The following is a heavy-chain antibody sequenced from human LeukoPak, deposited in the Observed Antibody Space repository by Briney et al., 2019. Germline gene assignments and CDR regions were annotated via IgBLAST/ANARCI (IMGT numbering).Heavy chain of an antibody. CDR1: GYTSTSYD. CDR3: ARVGDWGLYFDY. D-gene: IGHD7-27*01. Sequence: GASVKVSCKASGYTSTSYDIDWVRQATGQGLEWMGWMNPNSGNTGYAQKFQGRVTITRNTSINTAYMELSSLRSEDTAVYYCARVGDWGLYFDYWGQGTLVTVSS. V-gene: IGHV1-8*03. J-gene: IGHJ4*02. CDR2: MNPNSGNT.